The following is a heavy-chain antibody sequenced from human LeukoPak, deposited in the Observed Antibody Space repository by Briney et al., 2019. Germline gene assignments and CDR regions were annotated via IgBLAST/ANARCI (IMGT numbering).Heavy chain of an antibody. CDR1: GFTVSSNY. Sequence: PGWSLRLSCAASGFTVSSNYMSWVRQAPGKGLEWVSAISGSGGSTDYADSVKGRFTISRDNSKNTLYLQMNSLRAEDTAVYYCAKVRPRDYWGQGTLVTVSS. J-gene: IGHJ4*02. V-gene: IGHV3-23*01. CDR3: AKVRPRDY. CDR2: ISGSGGST.